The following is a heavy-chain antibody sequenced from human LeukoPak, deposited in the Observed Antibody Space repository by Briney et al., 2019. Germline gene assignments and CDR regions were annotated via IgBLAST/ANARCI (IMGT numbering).Heavy chain of an antibody. Sequence: PGGSLRLSCTASGISFPNYAMTWVRQAPGRGLEWVSSISRSGGGTHYADFVRGRFTIFRDNSKKTLFLQMDSLRAEDTAVYYCAKNMILFGGNLYHYGVDVWGQGTTVTVSS. CDR2: ISRSGGGT. V-gene: IGHV3-23*01. CDR1: GISFPNYA. CDR3: AKNMILFGGNLYHYGVDV. J-gene: IGHJ6*02. D-gene: IGHD3-16*01.